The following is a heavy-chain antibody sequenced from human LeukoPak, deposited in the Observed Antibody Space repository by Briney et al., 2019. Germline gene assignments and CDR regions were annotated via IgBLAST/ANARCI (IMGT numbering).Heavy chain of an antibody. CDR2: ISSSSSYI. V-gene: IGHV3-21*01. CDR1: GFTFSNYN. Sequence: GGSLRLSCAVSGFTFSNYNMNWVRQAPGKGLEWVSSISSSSSYIYYADSVKGRFTISRDNAKNSLYLHMNSLRAEDTAVYYCARDSLGSMDVWGQGTTVTVSS. CDR3: ARDSLGSMDV. J-gene: IGHJ6*02.